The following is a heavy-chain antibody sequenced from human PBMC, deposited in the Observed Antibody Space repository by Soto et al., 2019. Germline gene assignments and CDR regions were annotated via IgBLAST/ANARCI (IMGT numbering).Heavy chain of an antibody. CDR1: VGSVSTVIKY. J-gene: IGHJ6*02. CDR3: MKAHESGDFLGMSV. Sequence: PSKTLSLTCTVSVGSVSTVIKYWGWVRQPPGKALEFIGYMYKTGETLLNSSLKSRVTLSMETSKNQFSLTLSSVTAADTAVYFCMKAHESGDFLGMSVWGPGTTVTVSS. D-gene: IGHD3-10*01. CDR2: MYKTGET. V-gene: IGHV4-61*01.